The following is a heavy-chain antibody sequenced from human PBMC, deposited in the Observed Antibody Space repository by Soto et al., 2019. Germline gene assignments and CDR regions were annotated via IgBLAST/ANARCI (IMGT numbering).Heavy chain of an antibody. D-gene: IGHD6-6*01. V-gene: IGHV1-3*01. CDR3: ASNNPGAARPFHYDCYMDV. Sequence: QVQLVQSGAEVKKPGASVKVSCKASGYTFTSYAMHWVRQAPGQRLEWMGWINAGNGNTKYSQKFRGRGTITRDTAACTGNMELRSRRSEDTAGYYCASNNPGAARPFHYDCYMDVLGKGTTVTVSS. J-gene: IGHJ6*03. CDR1: GYTFTSYA. CDR2: INAGNGNT.